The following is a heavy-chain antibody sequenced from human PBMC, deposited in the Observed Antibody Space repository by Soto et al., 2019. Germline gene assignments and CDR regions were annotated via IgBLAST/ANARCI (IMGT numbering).Heavy chain of an antibody. CDR2: IIPIFGTA. V-gene: IGHV1-69*13. D-gene: IGHD3-22*01. J-gene: IGHJ5*02. CDR3: ARSHGDSSGYYPFDP. CDR1: GGTFSSYA. Sequence: ASVKVSCKASGGTFSSYAISWVRQAPGQGLEWMGGIIPIFGTANYAQKFQGRVTITADESTSTAYMELSSLRSEDTAVYYCARSHGDSSGYYPFDPWGQGTLVTVSS.